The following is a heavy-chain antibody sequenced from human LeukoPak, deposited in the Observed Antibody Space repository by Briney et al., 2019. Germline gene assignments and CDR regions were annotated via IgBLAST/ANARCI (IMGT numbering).Heavy chain of an antibody. J-gene: IGHJ6*02. CDR3: AKAYSSGWYRRSYYGMDV. CDR1: GFTFSSYA. Sequence: QTGGSLRLSCAASGFTFSSYAMSWVRQAPGKGLEWVSAISGSGGSTYYADSVKGRFTISRDNSKNTLYLQMNSLRAEDTAVYYCAKAYSSGWYRRSYYGMDVWGQGTTVTVSS. V-gene: IGHV3-23*01. D-gene: IGHD6-19*01. CDR2: ISGSGGST.